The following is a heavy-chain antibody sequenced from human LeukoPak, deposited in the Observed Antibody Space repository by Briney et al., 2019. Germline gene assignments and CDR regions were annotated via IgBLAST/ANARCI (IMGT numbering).Heavy chain of an antibody. CDR3: AKHESGSSVWFDP. J-gene: IGHJ5*02. D-gene: IGHD6-6*01. CDR2: IHYTGST. Sequence: PSETLSLTCTVSGASISSYYWSWIRQPPGKGLEWIGSIHYTGSTYYNPSLSSRVAIFGDTSTNQFSLRLNSVTAADTAVYYCAKHESGSSVWFDPWGQGTLVTVSS. CDR1: GASISSYY. V-gene: IGHV4-59*05.